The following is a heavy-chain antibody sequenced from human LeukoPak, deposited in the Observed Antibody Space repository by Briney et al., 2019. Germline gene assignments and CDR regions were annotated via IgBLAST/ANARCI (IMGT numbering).Heavy chain of an antibody. V-gene: IGHV3-30*18. CDR1: GFTFSNYG. Sequence: PGGSLRLSCAASGFTFSNYGIHWVRQAPGKGLEWVALISFDGSHKYYPDSVKGRFTISRDDSKSTLYLQMNSLRAEDTAVYFCAKDRSSTWSFDYWGQGTLVTVSS. CDR2: ISFDGSHK. D-gene: IGHD6-13*01. CDR3: AKDRSSTWSFDY. J-gene: IGHJ4*02.